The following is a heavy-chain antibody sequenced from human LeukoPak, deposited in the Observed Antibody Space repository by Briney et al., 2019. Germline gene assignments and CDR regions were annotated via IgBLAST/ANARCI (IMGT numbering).Heavy chain of an antibody. CDR1: GFTFSSYS. CDR3: ARDSVRFLEWLPAYANYYYYGMDV. D-gene: IGHD3-3*01. Sequence: PGGSLRLSCAASGFTFSSYSMNWVRQAPGKGLEWVSSISSGSSYIYYADSVKGRFTISRDNAKNSLYLQMNSLRAEDTAVYYCARDSVRFLEWLPAYANYYYYGMDVWGQGTTVTVSS. J-gene: IGHJ6*02. CDR2: ISSGSSYI. V-gene: IGHV3-21*01.